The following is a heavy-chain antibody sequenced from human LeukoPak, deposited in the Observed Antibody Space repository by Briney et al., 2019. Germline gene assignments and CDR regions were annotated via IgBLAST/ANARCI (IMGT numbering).Heavy chain of an antibody. CDR3: ARGEYNYGYNYYYMDV. D-gene: IGHD5-18*01. CDR2: INADGSST. J-gene: IGHJ6*03. Sequence: GGSLRLSCAASGFTFSNYWMHWVRQAPGKGLVWVSRINADGSSTNYADSVKGRFTISRDNAKNTLYLQMNSLGAEDTAVYYCARGEYNYGYNYYYMDVWGKGTTITVSS. V-gene: IGHV3-74*01. CDR1: GFTFSNYW.